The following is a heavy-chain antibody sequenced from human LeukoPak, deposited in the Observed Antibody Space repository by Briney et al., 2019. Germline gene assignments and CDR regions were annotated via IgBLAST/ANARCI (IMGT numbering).Heavy chain of an antibody. CDR2: VSGTGHYK. V-gene: IGHV3-23*01. CDR1: GFTFINYA. Sequence: GGSLRLSCAASGFTFINYALSWVRQGPGKGPEWVSRVSGTGHYKHSADSVKGRFTNSKNNSKNTLYLQMNSLGAEDTAIYYWVKDAVYGDHGYYVYYMDVWGKGTTVTVSS. CDR3: VKDAVYGDHGYYVYYMDV. D-gene: IGHD4-17*01. J-gene: IGHJ6*03.